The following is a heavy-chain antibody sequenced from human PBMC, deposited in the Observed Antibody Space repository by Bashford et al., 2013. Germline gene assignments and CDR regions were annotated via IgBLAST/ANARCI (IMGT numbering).Heavy chain of an antibody. CDR2: IHFGGST. Sequence: SETLSLTCTVSGGSISSSSYYWGWIRQPPGKGLEWIGSIHFGGSTYYNPSLKSRVTMSVDTSKNQFSLKLSSVTAADTSVYYCASQVTNGVCHDLACVDYWGQGALVTVSS. J-gene: IGHJ4*02. CDR3: ASQVTNGVCHDLACVDY. CDR1: GGSISSSSYY. V-gene: IGHV4-39*01. D-gene: IGHD2-8*01.